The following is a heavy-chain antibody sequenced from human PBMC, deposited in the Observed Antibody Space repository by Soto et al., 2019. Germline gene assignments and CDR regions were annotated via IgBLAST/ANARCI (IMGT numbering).Heavy chain of an antibody. CDR3: ARGRGCSSTSCYYYYYYMDV. J-gene: IGHJ6*03. CDR1: GGSFSGYY. Sequence: PSETLSLTCAVYGGSFSGYYWSWIRQPPGKGLEWIGEINHSGSTNYNPSLKSRVTISVDTSKNQFSLKLSSVTAADTAVYYCARGRGCSSTSCYYYYYYMDVWGKGTTVTVSS. D-gene: IGHD2-2*01. CDR2: INHSGST. V-gene: IGHV4-34*01.